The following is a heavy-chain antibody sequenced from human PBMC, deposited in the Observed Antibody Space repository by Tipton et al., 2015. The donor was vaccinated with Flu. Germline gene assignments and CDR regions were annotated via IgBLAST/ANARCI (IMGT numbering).Heavy chain of an antibody. D-gene: IGHD3-10*01. CDR1: GGSFSGYY. CDR2: INRSGST. CDR3: ARGRRYYYGSGSYYAY. Sequence: TLSLTCAVYGGSFSGYYWSWIRQPPGKGLEWIGEINRSGSTNYNPSLKSRVTISVDTSKNQFSLKLSSVTAADTAVYYCARGRRYYYGSGSYYAYWGQGTLVTVSS. V-gene: IGHV4-34*01. J-gene: IGHJ4*02.